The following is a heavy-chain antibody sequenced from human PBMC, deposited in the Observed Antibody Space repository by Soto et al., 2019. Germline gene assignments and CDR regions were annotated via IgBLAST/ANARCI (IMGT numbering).Heavy chain of an antibody. J-gene: IGHJ4*02. CDR2: PHHSGRT. Sequence: QVQLQESGPGLVKPSGTLSLTCTVSGGSMSSSNWWNWVRQPPWKGLEWIGEPHHSGRTNYNPSLTSQVTISVDKSKNHFSLKLSSVTAADTAVYYCARSEATVLDYWGQGTLVTVSS. V-gene: IGHV4-4*02. CDR1: GGSMSSSNW. CDR3: ARSEATVLDY. D-gene: IGHD4-17*01.